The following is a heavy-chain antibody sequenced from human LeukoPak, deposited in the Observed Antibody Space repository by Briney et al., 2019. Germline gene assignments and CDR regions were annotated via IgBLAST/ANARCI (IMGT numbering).Heavy chain of an antibody. Sequence: GRSLRLSCAASGFTFSSYGMHWVRQAPGKGLEWVAVISYDGSNKYYADSVKGRFTISRDNSKNTLYLQMNSLRAEDTAVYYCAKAPYYDILTGYSQGTAFDIWGQGTMVTVSS. D-gene: IGHD3-9*01. V-gene: IGHV3-30*18. CDR3: AKAPYYDILTGYSQGTAFDI. CDR1: GFTFSSYG. J-gene: IGHJ3*02. CDR2: ISYDGSNK.